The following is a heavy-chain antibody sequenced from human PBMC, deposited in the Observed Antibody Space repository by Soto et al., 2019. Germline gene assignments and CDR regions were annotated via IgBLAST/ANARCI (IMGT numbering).Heavy chain of an antibody. Sequence: LRLSCAASGFTFSSYEMNWVRQAPGKGLEWVSYISSSGSTIYYADSVKGRFTISRDNAKNSLYLQMNSLRAEDTAVYYCARVQPYCGGDCPAEAFDIWGQGTMVTVSS. CDR3: ARVQPYCGGDCPAEAFDI. D-gene: IGHD2-21*02. CDR1: GFTFSSYE. V-gene: IGHV3-48*03. CDR2: ISSSGSTI. J-gene: IGHJ3*02.